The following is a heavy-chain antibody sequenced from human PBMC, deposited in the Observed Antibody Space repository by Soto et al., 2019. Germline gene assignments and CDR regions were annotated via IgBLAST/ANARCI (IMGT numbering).Heavy chain of an antibody. D-gene: IGHD4-17*01. Sequence: EVQLVESGGGLVQPGGSLRLSCAASGFTFSRFWMHWVRQAPGKGLVWVSRINSDGSITSYADSVKGRFTISRDNAKNTLYLQMNSLRAEDTAVYYCARGGGGDDYGANYGMDVWGQGTTVTVSS. CDR3: ARGGGGDDYGANYGMDV. CDR1: GFTFSRFW. V-gene: IGHV3-74*01. J-gene: IGHJ6*02. CDR2: INSDGSIT.